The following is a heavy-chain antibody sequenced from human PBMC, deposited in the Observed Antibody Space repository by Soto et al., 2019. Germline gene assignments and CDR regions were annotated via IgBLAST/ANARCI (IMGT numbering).Heavy chain of an antibody. CDR1: GYTFTNYY. CDR2: INPSDGST. CDR3: ARVSTYGDFDY. V-gene: IGHV1-46*04. D-gene: IGHD4-17*01. Sequence: ASVKVSCKASGYTFTNYYLHWVRQAPGQGLEWMAFINPSDGSTRYTQKLLGRVTMTSDTSTSTVYMDLSSLRSGDTAVYYCARVSTYGDFDYWGQGTLVTVSS. J-gene: IGHJ4*02.